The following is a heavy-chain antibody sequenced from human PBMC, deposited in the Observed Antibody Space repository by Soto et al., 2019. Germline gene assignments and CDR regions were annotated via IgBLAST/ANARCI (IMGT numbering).Heavy chain of an antibody. Sequence: GGSLRLSCAASGFTFSSSWMHWVRQAPGKGLVWVSRINSDGSSTNYADSVKGRFTISRDNAKNTLYLQMNSLRAEDTAVYYCARYNSRVVRAFDYWGQGTLVTVSS. CDR1: GFTFSSSW. D-gene: IGHD3-22*01. CDR3: ARYNSRVVRAFDY. J-gene: IGHJ4*02. CDR2: INSDGSST. V-gene: IGHV3-74*01.